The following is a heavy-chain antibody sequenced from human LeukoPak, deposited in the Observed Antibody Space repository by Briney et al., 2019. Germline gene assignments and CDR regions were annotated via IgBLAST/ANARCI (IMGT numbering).Heavy chain of an antibody. CDR3: AHRNSGLAAAGFEF. V-gene: IGHV2-5*02. Sequence: ESGPTLVKLSQTLTLTCTFSGFSLSTSGVGVGWIRQPPGKALEWLGIIYWDDDERYSPSLKSRLTITKDTSKNQVVLTMTNMDPVDTATYYCAHRNSGLAAAGFEFWGQGTLVTVSS. J-gene: IGHJ4*02. CDR2: IYWDDDE. CDR1: GFSLSTSGVG. D-gene: IGHD6-13*01.